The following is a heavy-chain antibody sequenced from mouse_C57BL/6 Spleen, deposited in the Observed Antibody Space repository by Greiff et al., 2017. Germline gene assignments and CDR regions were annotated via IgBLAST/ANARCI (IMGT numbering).Heavy chain of an antibody. Sequence: LEESGPELVKPGASVKISCKASGYAFSSSWMNWVKQRPGKGLEWIGRIYPGDGDTNYNGKFKGKATLTADKSSSTAYMQLSSLTSEDSAVYFCVRRNYFDYWGQGTTLTVSS. V-gene: IGHV1-82*01. CDR3: VRRNYFDY. CDR2: IYPGDGDT. CDR1: GYAFSSSW. J-gene: IGHJ2*01.